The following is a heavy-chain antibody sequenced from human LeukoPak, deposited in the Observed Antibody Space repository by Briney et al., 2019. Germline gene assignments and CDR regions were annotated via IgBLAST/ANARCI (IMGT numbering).Heavy chain of an antibody. CDR2: ISGSGGST. D-gene: IGHD6-6*01. V-gene: IGHV3-23*01. J-gene: IGHJ6*02. CDR1: GFTFSSYA. Sequence: GGSLRLSCAAPGFTFSSYAMSWVRQAPGKGLEWVSAISGSGGSTYYADSVKGRFTISRDNSKNTLYLQMNSLRAEDTAVYYCAKRRGYSSSFWGTVYYYYGMDVWGQGTTVTVSS. CDR3: AKRRGYSSSFWGTVYYYYGMDV.